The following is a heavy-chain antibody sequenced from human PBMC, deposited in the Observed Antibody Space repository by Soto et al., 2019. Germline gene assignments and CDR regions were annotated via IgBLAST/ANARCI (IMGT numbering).Heavy chain of an antibody. Sequence: ASVKVSCKASGYRFTGYGLHWVRQAPGQGLQWMGWINPKSGATDYAQKFQGRVNMTREMSTKTAYLELSGLRSDDKAEDKAVYYCAQSKYGGDDYFQYGLEVWG. CDR3: VYYCAQSKYGGDDYFQYGLEV. J-gene: IGHJ6*04. CDR2: INPKSGAT. CDR1: GYRFTGYG. V-gene: IGHV1-2*02. D-gene: IGHD2-21*02.